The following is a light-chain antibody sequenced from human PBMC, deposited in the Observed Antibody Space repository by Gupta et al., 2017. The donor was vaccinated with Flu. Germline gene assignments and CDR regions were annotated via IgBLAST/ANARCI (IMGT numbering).Light chain of an antibody. Sequence: SSDVGGYNYVSWYQHHPGKAPKLVISEVNNRPSGVSNRFSGSKSGNTASLTISGLQAEDEAYYYCSSYTSSSNKLFGGGTKLTVL. J-gene: IGLJ3*02. V-gene: IGLV2-14*01. CDR2: EVN. CDR3: SSYTSSSNKL. CDR1: SSDVGGYNY.